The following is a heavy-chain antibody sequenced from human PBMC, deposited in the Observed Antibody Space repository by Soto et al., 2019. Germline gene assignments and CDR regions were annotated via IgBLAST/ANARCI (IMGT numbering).Heavy chain of an antibody. V-gene: IGHV3-30*18. CDR3: AKGVSYSGSYSADY. Sequence: GGSLRLSCAASGFTFGSYGMHWIRQAPGKGLEWVAVISYDGSNKYYADSVKGRFTISRDNSKNTLYLQMNSLRAEDTAVYYCAKGVSYSGSYSADYWGQGTLVTVSS. CDR2: ISYDGSNK. D-gene: IGHD1-26*01. J-gene: IGHJ4*02. CDR1: GFTFGSYG.